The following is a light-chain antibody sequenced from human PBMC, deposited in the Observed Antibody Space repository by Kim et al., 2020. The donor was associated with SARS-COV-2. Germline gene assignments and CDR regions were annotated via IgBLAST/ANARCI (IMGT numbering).Light chain of an antibody. J-gene: IGKJ2*01. CDR3: QQYSTPMYT. V-gene: IGKV4-1*01. CDR1: QTVFYSFYNKYY. CDR2: WAS. Sequence: RATINCKSRQTVFYSFYNKYYLAWYQQKPGQPPRLLIYWASTRESGVPDRFSGSGYGTDFTLTISSLQAEDVAVYYCQQYSTPMYTLGQGTKLEI.